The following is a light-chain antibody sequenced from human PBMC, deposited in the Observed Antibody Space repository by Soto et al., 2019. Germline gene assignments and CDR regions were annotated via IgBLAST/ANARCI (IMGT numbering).Light chain of an antibody. CDR1: SSNIGAGYD. CDR2: GNS. Sequence: QSVLTQPPSVSGAPGQRVTISCTGSSSNIGAGYDVHWYQQLPGTAPKLLIYGNSNRPSGVPDRFSGSKSGTSASLAITGLQAEDQVDHYCQSYDSSLSGVVFGRGTKLTVL. J-gene: IGLJ2*01. CDR3: QSYDSSLSGVV. V-gene: IGLV1-40*01.